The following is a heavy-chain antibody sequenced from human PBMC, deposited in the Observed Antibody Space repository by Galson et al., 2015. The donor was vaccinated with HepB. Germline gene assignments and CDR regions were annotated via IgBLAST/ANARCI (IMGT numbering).Heavy chain of an antibody. CDR2: ISGGGGTT. J-gene: IGHJ3*02. V-gene: IGHV3-23*01. CDR3: AAYCSSTSSCGAFDI. D-gene: IGHD2-2*01. Sequence: SLRLSCAGSGFTFRNYAMSWVRQAPGKGLEWVSIISGGGGTTYYAESVKGRFTFSRDNSKNTLYLHMSGLKASDTAMYYCAAYCSSTSSCGAFDIWGQGTMVTVSS. CDR1: GFTFRNYA.